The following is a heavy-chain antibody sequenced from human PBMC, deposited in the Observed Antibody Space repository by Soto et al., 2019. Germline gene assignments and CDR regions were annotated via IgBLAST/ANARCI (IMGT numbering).Heavy chain of an antibody. J-gene: IGHJ5*01. CDR1: GDSISNLDYF. D-gene: IGHD7-27*01. CDR2: IYKSATT. V-gene: IGHV4-30-4*01. Sequence: SETLSLTCSVSGDSISNLDYFWAWIRQPPGQALECIGYIYKSATTYYNPSLESRVAISVDTSKSQFCLNVTSVTAADTAVYCCARGRYCLTGRCFPNWFDSWGQGALVT. CDR3: ARGRYCLTGRCFPNWFDS.